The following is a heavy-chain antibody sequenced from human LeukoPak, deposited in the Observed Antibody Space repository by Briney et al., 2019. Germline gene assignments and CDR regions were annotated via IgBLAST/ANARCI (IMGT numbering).Heavy chain of an antibody. CDR1: GGSFSGYY. CDR3: ARLIYDYVWGSYRPRGGAFDI. V-gene: IGHV4-34*01. Sequence: SETLSLTCAVYGGSFSGYYWSWIRQPPGKGLEWIGEINHSGSTNYNPSLKSRVTISVDTSKNQFSLKLSSVTAADTAAYYCARLIYDYVWGSYRPRGGAFDIWGQGTMVTVSS. D-gene: IGHD3-16*02. CDR2: INHSGST. J-gene: IGHJ3*02.